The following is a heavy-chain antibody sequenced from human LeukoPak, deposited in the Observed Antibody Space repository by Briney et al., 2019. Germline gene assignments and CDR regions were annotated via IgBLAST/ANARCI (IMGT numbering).Heavy chain of an antibody. Sequence: PGGSLRLSCAASGFTFSSYGMHWVRQAPGKGLEWVSSISSSSYIYYADSVKGRFTISRDNAKNSLYLQMNSLRAEDTAVYYCARAYGDYYADYWGQGTLVTVSS. CDR1: GFTFSSYG. CDR3: ARAYGDYYADY. J-gene: IGHJ4*02. CDR2: ISSSSYI. D-gene: IGHD4-17*01. V-gene: IGHV3-21*01.